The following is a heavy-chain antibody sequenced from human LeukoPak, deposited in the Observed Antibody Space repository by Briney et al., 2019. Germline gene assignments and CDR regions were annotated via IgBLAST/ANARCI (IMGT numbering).Heavy chain of an antibody. V-gene: IGHV3-21*06. Sequence: GGSLRLSCAASGFSFRSYTMNWVRQAPGKGLEWVSSIISSSSYIYYADSVKGRFTISRDSAKNSLYLQMNSLRAEDTAVYYCARGMGSSRSSIDCWGQGTLVTVSS. CDR3: ARGMGSSRSSIDC. J-gene: IGHJ4*02. CDR2: IISSSSYI. D-gene: IGHD1-26*01. CDR1: GFSFRSYT.